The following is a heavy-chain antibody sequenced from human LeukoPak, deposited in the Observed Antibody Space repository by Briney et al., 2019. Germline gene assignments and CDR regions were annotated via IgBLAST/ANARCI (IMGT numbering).Heavy chain of an antibody. CDR3: ARQSAAAQYTNWFDP. Sequence: GESLKISCKGSGYSFASFWIGWVRQMPGKGPEWMGVIYPAASDTRYSPSFQGQVTISADKSTSTAYLQWSTLKASDTAIYYCARQSAAAQYTNWFDPWGQGTLVTVPS. J-gene: IGHJ5*02. CDR2: IYPAASDT. V-gene: IGHV5-51*01. CDR1: GYSFASFW. D-gene: IGHD2-2*01.